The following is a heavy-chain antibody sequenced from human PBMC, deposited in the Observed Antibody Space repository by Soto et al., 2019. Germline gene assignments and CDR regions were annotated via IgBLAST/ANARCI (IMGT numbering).Heavy chain of an antibody. CDR2: IYYSGST. J-gene: IGHJ6*02. CDR1: GDSIRSYY. V-gene: IGHV4-59*01. Sequence: LSLTCTVSGDSIRSYYWTWIRQPPGKGLELIGYIYYSGSTRYNPSLKSRVTISVDMSKNQFSLKLSSVIAADTAVYYCARAYGGFDNGLDVWGQGTAVTVSS. CDR3: ARAYGGFDNGLDV. D-gene: IGHD5-12*01.